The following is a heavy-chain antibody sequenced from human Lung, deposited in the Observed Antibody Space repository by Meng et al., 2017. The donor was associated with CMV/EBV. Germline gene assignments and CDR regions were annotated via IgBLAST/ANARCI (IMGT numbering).Heavy chain of an antibody. V-gene: IGHV3-11*04. D-gene: IGHD2-21*02. Sequence: SCAASGFTFSDFYMSWIRQAPGKGLEWVANIGTSESSKYYVDSVKGRFTVSRDNTKSSLYLQMNTLSDEDTAAYYCARGGGVTDKDFYGMDVWGQGTTVTVSS. CDR3: ARGGGVTDKDFYGMDV. J-gene: IGHJ6*01. CDR2: IGTSESSK. CDR1: GFTFSDFY.